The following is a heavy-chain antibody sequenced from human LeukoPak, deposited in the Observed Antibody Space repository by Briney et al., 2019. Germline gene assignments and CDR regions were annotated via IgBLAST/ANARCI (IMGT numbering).Heavy chain of an antibody. CDR1: GGSFGGYY. Sequence: SETLSLTCAVYGGSFGGYYWSWIRQPPGKGLEWIGEINHSGSTNYNPSLKSRVTISVDTSKNQFSLKLSSVTAADTAVYYCARELSSSFIYWGQGTLVTVSS. V-gene: IGHV4-34*01. D-gene: IGHD6-6*01. CDR2: INHSGST. CDR3: ARELSSSFIY. J-gene: IGHJ4*02.